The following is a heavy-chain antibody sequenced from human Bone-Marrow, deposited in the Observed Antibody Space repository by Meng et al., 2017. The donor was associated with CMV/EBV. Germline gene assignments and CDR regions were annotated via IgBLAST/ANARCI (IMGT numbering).Heavy chain of an antibody. J-gene: IGHJ5*02. Sequence: GESLKISCAASGFTFSNYAMSWVRQAPGKGLEWVAVIYAGGRSAYYADSVKGRFTIFRDGSKNTVYLEMNSLRAEDTALYYCAKDSSYSAWGQGNLVTVSS. CDR2: IYAGGRSA. CDR1: GFTFSNYA. V-gene: IGHV3-23*03. CDR3: AKDSSYSA. D-gene: IGHD6-13*01.